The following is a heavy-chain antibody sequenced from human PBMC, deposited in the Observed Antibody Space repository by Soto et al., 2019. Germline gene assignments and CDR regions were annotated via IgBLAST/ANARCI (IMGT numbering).Heavy chain of an antibody. CDR3: TTDWGSGTHYARAFDV. CDR1: GFAFKYAR. CDR2: IRSNIDGATT. V-gene: IGHV3-15*01. D-gene: IGHD3-16*01. J-gene: IGHJ3*01. Sequence: RLSCAASGFAFKYARMTWVRQAPGKGLEWVGHIRSNIDGATTAYAAPVKGRFTISRDESKNTVDLQMNSLITEDTAVYYCTTDWGSGTHYARAFDVWGQGTMVTVSS.